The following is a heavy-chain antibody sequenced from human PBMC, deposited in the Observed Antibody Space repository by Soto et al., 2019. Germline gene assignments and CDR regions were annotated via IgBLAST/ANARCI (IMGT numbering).Heavy chain of an antibody. Sequence: QVQLQESGPGLVKPSGTLSLTCAVSSGSISSSNWWCWVRQPPGEGLEWIGEIYHSGSTNYNPSLKSRVTISVDKSKNQFSLKLSSETAADTTVYYCARDLIAAAGTYYYYYMDVWGKGTTVTVSS. J-gene: IGHJ6*03. CDR3: ARDLIAAAGTYYYYYMDV. V-gene: IGHV4-4*02. CDR2: IYHSGST. CDR1: SGSISSSNW. D-gene: IGHD6-13*01.